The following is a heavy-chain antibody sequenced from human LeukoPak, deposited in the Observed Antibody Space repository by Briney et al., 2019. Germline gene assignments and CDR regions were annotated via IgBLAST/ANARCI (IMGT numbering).Heavy chain of an antibody. D-gene: IGHD3-10*01. CDR3: AGGGMVRGSYYYYYYGMDV. Sequence: GRSLRLSCAASGFTFSSYGMHWVRQAPGKGLEWVAVIWYDGRNKYYADSVKGRFTISRDNSKNTLYLQMNSLRAEDTAVYYGAGGGMVRGSYYYYYYGMDVWGQGTTVTVSS. J-gene: IGHJ6*02. V-gene: IGHV3-33*01. CDR2: IWYDGRNK. CDR1: GFTFSSYG.